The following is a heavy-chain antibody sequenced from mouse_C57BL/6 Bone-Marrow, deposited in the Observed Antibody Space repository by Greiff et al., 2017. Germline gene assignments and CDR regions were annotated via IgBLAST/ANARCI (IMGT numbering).Heavy chain of an antibody. D-gene: IGHD1-1*01. J-gene: IGHJ3*01. Sequence: VQLQQPGAELVKPGASVKLSCKASGYTFTSYWMHWVKQRPGRGLEWIGRIDPNSGGTKDNEKFKSKATLTVDKPSSTAYMQLSRLTSEDSAVYYCARIYYGSSYAFAYWGQGTLVTVSA. V-gene: IGHV1-72*01. CDR1: GYTFTSYW. CDR3: ARIYYGSSYAFAY. CDR2: IDPNSGGT.